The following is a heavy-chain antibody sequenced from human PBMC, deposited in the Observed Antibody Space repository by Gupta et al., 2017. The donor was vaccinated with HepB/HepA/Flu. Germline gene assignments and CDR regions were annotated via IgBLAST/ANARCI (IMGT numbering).Heavy chain of an antibody. CDR2: IYHGGSARYNPSIEST. CDR1: GDSISSSNW. J-gene: IGHJ5*01. CDR3: ARRFWSGPHNWFDS. D-gene: IGHD3-3*01. V-gene: IGHV4-4*02. Sequence: QVQLQESGPGLVKPSGTLSLTCAVSGDSISSSNWWSWVRQPPGKGLEWIGEIYHGGSARYNPSIESTNYNPSLESRVTISIDTSKNQFSLKLTSVTAADTAVYYCARRFWSGPHNWFDSWGQGTLVTVSS.